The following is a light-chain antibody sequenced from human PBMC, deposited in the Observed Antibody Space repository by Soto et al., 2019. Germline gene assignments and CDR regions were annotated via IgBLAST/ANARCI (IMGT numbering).Light chain of an antibody. CDR3: QQYDNWPRT. CDR1: QSVSSD. J-gene: IGKJ1*01. CDR2: GAS. Sequence: EIVMTQSPATLSVSPGERATLSCRASQSVSSDLAWYHQKPGQAPRLLIYGASTRATGIPARFSGSGSGTEFTLTLTSLQSEDFAVYYCQQYDNWPRTFGQGTKVDIK. V-gene: IGKV3-15*01.